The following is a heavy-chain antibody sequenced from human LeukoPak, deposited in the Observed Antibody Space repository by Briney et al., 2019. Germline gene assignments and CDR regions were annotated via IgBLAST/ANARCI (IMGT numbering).Heavy chain of an antibody. V-gene: IGHV1-18*01. Sequence: ASVKVSCKASGYTFISFGISWVRQAPGQGLEWMGWISPSSGNTNYAQKSQDRLTMSTDTSTGIAYMHLRSLRSDETAVYYCARAGTTVTGGDAFDIWGQGTMVTVSS. CDR1: GYTFISFG. CDR3: ARAGTTVTGGDAFDI. CDR2: ISPSSGNT. J-gene: IGHJ3*02. D-gene: IGHD1-1*01.